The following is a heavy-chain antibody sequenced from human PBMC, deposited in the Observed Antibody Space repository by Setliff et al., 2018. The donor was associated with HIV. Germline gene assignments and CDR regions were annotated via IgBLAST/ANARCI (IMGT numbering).Heavy chain of an antibody. Sequence: QPGGSLRLSCAASGFTFSSYGMHWVRQAPGKGLEWVAVIWYDGSNKYYADSVKGRFTISRDNSKNTLYLQMNSLRAEDTAVYYCAKDLGGTTAHYWGQGTLVTVSS. CDR1: GFTFSSYG. CDR2: IWYDGSNK. D-gene: IGHD1-7*01. V-gene: IGHV3-33*06. CDR3: AKDLGGTTAHY. J-gene: IGHJ4*02.